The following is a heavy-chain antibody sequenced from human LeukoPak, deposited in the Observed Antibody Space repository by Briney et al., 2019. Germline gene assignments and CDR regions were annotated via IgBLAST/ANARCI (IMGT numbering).Heavy chain of an antibody. D-gene: IGHD3-22*01. CDR3: ARDDSSGLYAFDI. J-gene: IGHJ3*02. V-gene: IGHV4-59*01. Sequence: SETLSLTCTVSSGSISSYYWSWIRQPPGKGLEWIGYIYYSGSTNYNPSLKSRVTISVDTSKNQFSLKLSSVTAADTAVYYCARDDSSGLYAFDIWGQGTMVTVSS. CDR2: IYYSGST. CDR1: SGSISSYY.